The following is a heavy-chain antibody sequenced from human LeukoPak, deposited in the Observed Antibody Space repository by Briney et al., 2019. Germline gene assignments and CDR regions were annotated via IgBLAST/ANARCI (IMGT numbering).Heavy chain of an antibody. CDR1: GASISDNY. CDR3: TIGATSGSLAH. J-gene: IGHJ4*02. D-gene: IGHD6-13*01. Sequence: SETLSLTCTVSGASISDNYWSWSRQPAGKALEWIGRTHTSGDTNYNPSLKSRVRVSVDTSKNQFSLNMRYVTAADTAVYYCTIGATSGSLAHWGPGILVTVSS. CDR2: THTSGDT. V-gene: IGHV4-4*07.